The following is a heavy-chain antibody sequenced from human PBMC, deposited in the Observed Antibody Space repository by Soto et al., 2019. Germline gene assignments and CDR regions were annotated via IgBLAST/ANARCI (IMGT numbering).Heavy chain of an antibody. CDR1: GGCISSYY. Sequence: SETLSLTCTVSGGCISSYYWSWIRQPPGKGLEWIGYIYYSGSTNYNPSLKSRVTISVDTSKNQFSLKLSSVTAADTAVYYCARDIAARPLFTNWFDPWGQGTLVTVSS. CDR3: ARDIAARPLFTNWFDP. CDR2: IYYSGST. D-gene: IGHD6-6*01. J-gene: IGHJ5*02. V-gene: IGHV4-59*01.